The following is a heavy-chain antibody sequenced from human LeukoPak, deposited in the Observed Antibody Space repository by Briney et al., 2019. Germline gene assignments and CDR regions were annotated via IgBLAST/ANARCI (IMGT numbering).Heavy chain of an antibody. J-gene: IGHJ4*02. CDR3: ARATVGATGGIFFDY. CDR2: IYSTGNT. Sequence: PSETLSLTCTVSGGSISGYYWSWIRQPAGKGLEWIGRIYSTGNTNYNPSLKSRVTMSVDTSKNQFSLKLTSVTAADTAVYYCARATVGATGGIFFDYWGQGTLVTVSS. V-gene: IGHV4-4*07. D-gene: IGHD1-26*01. CDR1: GGSISGYY.